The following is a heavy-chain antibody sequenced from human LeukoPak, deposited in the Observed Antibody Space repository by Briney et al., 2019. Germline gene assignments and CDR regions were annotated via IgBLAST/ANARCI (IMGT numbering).Heavy chain of an antibody. CDR3: ARGSQGGSYRDRYYFDY. V-gene: IGHV4-34*01. J-gene: IGHJ4*02. Sequence: SETLSLTCAVYGGSFSGYYWSWIRQSPGKGLEWIGEINHSGSTNYKPSLKSRVTISVDTSKNQFSLKLSSMTAADTAVYYCARGSQGGSYRDRYYFDYWGQGTLVTVSS. CDR1: GGSFSGYY. D-gene: IGHD3-16*02. CDR2: INHSGST.